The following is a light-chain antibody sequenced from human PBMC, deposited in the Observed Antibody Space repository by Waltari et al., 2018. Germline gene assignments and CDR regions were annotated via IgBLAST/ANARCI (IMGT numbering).Light chain of an antibody. CDR2: DVS. CDR3: CSYTSSYVV. Sequence: QSALTQPRSVSGSPGQSVTISCTGSSSDVGGFKYVSWSHQHSGKAPKLMICDVSKRPSGVPDRFSGSKSGNTASLTISGLQAEDEADYYCCSYTSSYVVFGGGTKLTVL. J-gene: IGLJ2*01. CDR1: SSDVGGFKY. V-gene: IGLV2-11*01.